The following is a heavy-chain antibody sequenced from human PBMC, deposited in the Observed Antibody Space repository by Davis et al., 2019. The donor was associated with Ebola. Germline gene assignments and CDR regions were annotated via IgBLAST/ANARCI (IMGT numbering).Heavy chain of an antibody. J-gene: IGHJ5*02. CDR2: ISSSSSTI. CDR1: GFTFSSYS. V-gene: IGHV3-48*04. Sequence: GESLKISCAASGFTFSSYSMNWVRQAPGKGLEWVSYISSSSSTISYADSVKGRFTISRDNAKNSLYLQMNSLRAEVTAVYYCARDGAVAGMRWFDPWGQGTLVTVSS. CDR3: ARDGAVAGMRWFDP. D-gene: IGHD6-19*01.